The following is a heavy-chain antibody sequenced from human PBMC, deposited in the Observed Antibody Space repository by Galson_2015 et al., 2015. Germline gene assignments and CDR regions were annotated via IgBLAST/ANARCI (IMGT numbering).Heavy chain of an antibody. J-gene: IGHJ4*02. CDR1: GASISSYY. Sequence: LTCTVTGASISSYYWSWIRQPPGKGLEWIGYIYYNGNTKYHPSLRSRVTMSVDTSKSQFSLKLSSVTAADAAVYYCARGSYCGGNCFYYFDSWGQGTLITVSS. CDR3: ARGSYCGGNCFYYFDS. CDR2: IYYNGNT. D-gene: IGHD2-21*02. V-gene: IGHV4-59*01.